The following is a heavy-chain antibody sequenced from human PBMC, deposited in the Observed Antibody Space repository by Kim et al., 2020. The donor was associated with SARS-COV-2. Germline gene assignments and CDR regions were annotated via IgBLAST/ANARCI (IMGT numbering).Heavy chain of an antibody. D-gene: IGHD3-22*01. Sequence: GGSLRLSCAASGFTFSSYSMNWVRQAPGNGLEWVSAISSSSSYIYYADSVKGRFTISRDNSKNSLYLQMNSLRAEDTAVYYCAKEEYCYDSRGYYGEYF. CDR1: GFTFSSYS. V-gene: IGHV3-21*01. J-gene: IGHJ1*01. CDR2: ISSSSSYI. CDR3: AKEEYCYDSRGYYGEYF.